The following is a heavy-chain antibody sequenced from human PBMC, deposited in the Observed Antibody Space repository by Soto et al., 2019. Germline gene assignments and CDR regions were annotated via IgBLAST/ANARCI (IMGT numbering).Heavy chain of an antibody. D-gene: IGHD5-12*01. J-gene: IGHJ3*02. V-gene: IGHV4-30-2*01. CDR1: GGSISSGGYS. CDR3: VRVLTNRRSGYDYAFGI. Sequence: QLQLQESGSGLVKPSQTLSLTCAVSGGSISSGGYSWSWIRQPPGKGLEWIGYIYHSGSTYYNPFLKSRVTISVDRSKNQFSLKLSSVTAADTAVYYCVRVLTNRRSGYDYAFGIWGQGTMVTVSS. CDR2: IYHSGST.